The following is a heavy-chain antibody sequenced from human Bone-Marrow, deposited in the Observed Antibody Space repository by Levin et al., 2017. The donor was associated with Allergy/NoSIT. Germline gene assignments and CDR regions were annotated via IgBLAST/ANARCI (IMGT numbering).Heavy chain of an antibody. CDR1: GFTFSSYS. Sequence: PGESLKISCAASGFTFSSYSMNWVRQAPGKGLEWVSSISSSSSYIYYADSVKGRFTISRDNAKNSLYLQMNSLRAEDTAVYYCARGRGLGDGMDVWGQGTTVTVSS. J-gene: IGHJ6*02. D-gene: IGHD3-16*01. CDR3: ARGRGLGDGMDV. CDR2: ISSSSSYI. V-gene: IGHV3-21*01.